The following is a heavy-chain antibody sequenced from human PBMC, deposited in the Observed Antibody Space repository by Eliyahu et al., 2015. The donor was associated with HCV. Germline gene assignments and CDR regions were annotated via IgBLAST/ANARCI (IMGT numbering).Heavy chain of an antibody. Sequence: SSYAMHWVRQAPGKGLEWVAVISYDGSNKYYADSVKGRFTISRDNSKNTLYLQMNSLRAEDTAVYYCARGSPDYFDYWGQGTLVTVSS. J-gene: IGHJ4*02. CDR2: ISYDGSNK. CDR3: ARGSPDYFDY. CDR1: SSYA. V-gene: IGHV3-30-3*01.